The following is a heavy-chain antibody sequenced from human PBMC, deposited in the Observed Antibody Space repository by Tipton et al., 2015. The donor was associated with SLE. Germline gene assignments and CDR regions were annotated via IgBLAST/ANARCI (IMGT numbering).Heavy chain of an antibody. Sequence: LRLSCTVSGGSISSYYWSWIRQPPGKGLEWIGYIYYSGSTNYNPSLKSRVTISVDTSKNQFSLKLSSVTAADTAVYHCARSRTGSDAFDMWGQGTMVTVSS. D-gene: IGHD1-1*01. J-gene: IGHJ3*02. CDR2: IYYSGST. V-gene: IGHV4-59*12. CDR1: GGSISSYY. CDR3: ARSRTGSDAFDM.